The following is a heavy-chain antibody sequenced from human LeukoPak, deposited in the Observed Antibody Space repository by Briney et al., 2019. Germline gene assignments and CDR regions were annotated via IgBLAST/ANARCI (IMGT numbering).Heavy chain of an antibody. V-gene: IGHV3-9*01. CDR1: GFTFDDYA. CDR2: ISWNSGSI. CDR3: AKDIRDIAAAVDY. D-gene: IGHD6-13*01. Sequence: PGGSLRLSCAASGFTFDDYAMHWVRQAPGKGLEWVSGISWNSGSIGYADSVKGRFTISRDNAKNSLYLQMNSLRAEDTALYYCAKDIRDIAAAVDYWGQGTLVTVSS. J-gene: IGHJ4*02.